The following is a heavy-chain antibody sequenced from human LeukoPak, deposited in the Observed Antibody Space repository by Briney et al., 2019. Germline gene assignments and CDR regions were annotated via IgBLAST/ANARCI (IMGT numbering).Heavy chain of an antibody. CDR3: AKAKRYYGSGRELDY. CDR1: GFTFGSYG. V-gene: IGHV3-30*02. CDR2: IRYDGSNK. Sequence: GGSLRLSCAASGFTFGSYGMHWVRQAPGKGLEWVAFIRYDGSNKYYADSVKGRFTISRDNSKNTLYLQMNSLRAEDTAVYYCAKAKRYYGSGRELDYWGQGTLVTVS. D-gene: IGHD3-10*01. J-gene: IGHJ4*02.